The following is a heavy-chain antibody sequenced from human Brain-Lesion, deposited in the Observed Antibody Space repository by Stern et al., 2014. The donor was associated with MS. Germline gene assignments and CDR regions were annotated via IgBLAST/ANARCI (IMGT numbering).Heavy chain of an antibody. D-gene: IGHD5-18*01. V-gene: IGHV4-61*02. CDR2: IYSSGST. Sequence: QVQLQESGPGLVKPSQTLSLTCIVSGGSISSGSFYWNWIRQPAGKGLEWIGRIYSSGSTNYNPYLKSRVTISGDTSTNQFSLKLFSMTAADTAVYYCARETGGYTYGDTDFFDYWGQGALVTVSS. CDR3: ARETGGYTYGDTDFFDY. J-gene: IGHJ4*02. CDR1: GGSISSGSFY.